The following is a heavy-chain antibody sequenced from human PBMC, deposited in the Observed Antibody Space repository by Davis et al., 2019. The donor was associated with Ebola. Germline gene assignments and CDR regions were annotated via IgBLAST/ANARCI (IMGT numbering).Heavy chain of an antibody. J-gene: IGHJ3*02. CDR2: IYHSGST. CDR1: GGSISSSNW. V-gene: IGHV4-4*02. Sequence: PSETLSLTCAVSGGSISSSNWWSWVRQPPGKGLEWIGEIYHSGSTNYNPSLKSRVTISVDTSKNQFSLKLSSVTAADTAVYYCARGEEWLRHAFDIWGQGTMVTVSS. CDR3: ARGEEWLRHAFDI. D-gene: IGHD3-3*01.